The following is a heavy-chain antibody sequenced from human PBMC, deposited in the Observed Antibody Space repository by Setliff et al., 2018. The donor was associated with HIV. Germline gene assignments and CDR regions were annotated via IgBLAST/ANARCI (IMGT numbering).Heavy chain of an antibody. D-gene: IGHD5-12*01. CDR3: ARGLVVVTDSDYDTNYYYYYYMDV. CDR2: IYYSGST. V-gene: IGHV4-39*07. Sequence: SETLSLTCTVSGGSISSSSYYWGWIRQPPGKGLEWIGNIYYSGSTYYNPSLKSRVTISIDTSKNQFSLKPSSVTAADTAVYYCARGLVVVTDSDYDTNYYYYYYMDVWGKGTTVTVSS. J-gene: IGHJ6*03. CDR1: GGSISSSSYY.